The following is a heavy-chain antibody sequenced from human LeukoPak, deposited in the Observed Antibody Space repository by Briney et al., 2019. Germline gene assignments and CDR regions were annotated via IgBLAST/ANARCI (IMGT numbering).Heavy chain of an antibody. Sequence: GGSLRLSCAASGFTFSSYAMSWVRQAPGKGLEWVSVIYSGGSTYYADSVKGRFTISRDNSKNTLYLQMNSLRAEDTAVYYCASPPTGIRGYWGQGTLVTVSS. CDR1: GFTFSSYA. V-gene: IGHV3-66*01. J-gene: IGHJ4*02. D-gene: IGHD5-18*01. CDR3: ASPPTGIRGY. CDR2: IYSGGST.